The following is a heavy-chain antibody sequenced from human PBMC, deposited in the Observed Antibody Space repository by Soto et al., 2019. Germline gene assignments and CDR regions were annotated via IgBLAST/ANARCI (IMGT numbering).Heavy chain of an antibody. D-gene: IGHD3-22*01. CDR1: GFTFSSYS. CDR2: ISSSSSYI. CDR3: ASPDDSSGYDFDY. V-gene: IGHV3-21*01. J-gene: IGHJ4*02. Sequence: PGGSLRLSCAASGFTFSSYSMNWVRQAPGKGLEWVSSISSSSSYIYYADSVKGRFTISRDNAKNSLYLQMNSLRAEDTAVYYCASPDDSSGYDFDYWGQGTLVTVS.